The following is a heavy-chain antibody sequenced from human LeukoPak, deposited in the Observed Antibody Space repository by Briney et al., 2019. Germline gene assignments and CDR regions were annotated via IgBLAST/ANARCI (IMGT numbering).Heavy chain of an antibody. V-gene: IGHV3-23*01. CDR1: GFTFSSYA. Sequence: GGSLRLSCAASGFTFSSYAMSWVRQAPGKGLEWVSAISGSGGSTYYADSVKGRFTISRDNSKNTLYLQMNSLRAEDTAVYYCAKELLAASYYYYYGMDVWGQGTTVTVSS. CDR2: ISGSGGST. J-gene: IGHJ6*02. CDR3: AKELLAASYYYYYGMDV. D-gene: IGHD6-13*01.